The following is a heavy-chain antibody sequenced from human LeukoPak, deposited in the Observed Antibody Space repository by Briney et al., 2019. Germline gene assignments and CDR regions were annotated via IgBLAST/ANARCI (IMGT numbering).Heavy chain of an antibody. J-gene: IGHJ4*02. CDR2: IYTSGST. CDR1: GGSIGSGSYY. CDR3: AREGYYGSGYPFDY. Sequence: SQTLSLTCTVSGGSIGSGSYYWSWIRQPAGKGLERIGRIYTSGSTYYNPSLKSRVTISVDTSKNQFSLKLSSVTAADTAVYYCAREGYYGSGYPFDYWGQGTLVTASS. V-gene: IGHV4-61*02. D-gene: IGHD3-10*01.